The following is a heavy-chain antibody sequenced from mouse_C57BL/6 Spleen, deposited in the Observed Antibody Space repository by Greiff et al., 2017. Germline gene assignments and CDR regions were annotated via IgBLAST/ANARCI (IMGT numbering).Heavy chain of an antibody. CDR3: ARQIYDGYYGFAY. CDR2: ISSGSSTI. J-gene: IGHJ3*01. V-gene: IGHV5-17*01. CDR1: GFTFSDSG. D-gene: IGHD2-3*01. Sequence: EVKLQESGGGLVKPGGSLKLSCAASGFTFSDSGMHWVRQAPEKGLEWVAYISSGSSTIYYADTVEGRFTISRDNAKNTLFLQMTSLRSEDTAMYYCARQIYDGYYGFAYWGQGTLVTVSA.